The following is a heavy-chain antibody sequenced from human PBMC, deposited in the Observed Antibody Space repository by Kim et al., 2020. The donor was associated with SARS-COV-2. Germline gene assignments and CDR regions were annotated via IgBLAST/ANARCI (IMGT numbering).Heavy chain of an antibody. CDR1: GFTVSSNY. V-gene: IGHV3-53*01. J-gene: IGHJ3*02. D-gene: IGHD6-19*01. CDR2: IYSGGST. CDR3: ARAGIAVAYDAFDM. Sequence: GGSLRLSCAASGFTVSSNYMSWVRQAPGKGLEWVSVIYSGGSTYYADTVKGRFTISRDNSKNTLYLQMNSLRAEDTAVYYCARAGIAVAYDAFDMWGQGTIVTVSS.